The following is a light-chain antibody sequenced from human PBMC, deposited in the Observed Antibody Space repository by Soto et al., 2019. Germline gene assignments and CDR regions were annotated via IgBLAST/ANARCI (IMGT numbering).Light chain of an antibody. Sequence: EIVLTQSPGTLSLSPGERATLSCRASQSFNSIYLAWYQQKPGQAPRLLIYGASSRATGIPDRFRGSGSGTDFTLTISRLEPEDFAVYYCHQYDSWTFGQGTKVDIK. CDR1: QSFNSIY. CDR3: HQYDSWT. CDR2: GAS. V-gene: IGKV3-20*01. J-gene: IGKJ1*01.